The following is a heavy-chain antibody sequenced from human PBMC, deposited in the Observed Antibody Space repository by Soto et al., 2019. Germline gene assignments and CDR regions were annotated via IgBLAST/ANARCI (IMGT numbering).Heavy chain of an antibody. Sequence: SVKVSCKASGGTFSSYTISWVRQAPGQGLEWMGRIIPILGIANYAQKFQGRVTITADKSTSTAYMELSSLRSEDTAVYYCATRSSIAASPDDYWGQGTLVTVSS. V-gene: IGHV1-69*02. J-gene: IGHJ4*02. CDR2: IIPILGIA. CDR1: GGTFSSYT. CDR3: ATRSSIAASPDDY. D-gene: IGHD6-6*01.